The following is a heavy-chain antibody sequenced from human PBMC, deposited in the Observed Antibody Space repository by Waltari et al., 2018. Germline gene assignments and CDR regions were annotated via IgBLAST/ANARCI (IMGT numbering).Heavy chain of an antibody. D-gene: IGHD4-17*01. Sequence: EVQLVESGGGLVQPGGSLRLSCAASGFTVSSNYMSWVRQAPGKGLGWVSVIDRGGRTYNADSVKGRFTISRDNSKNTLYLQMNSLRAEDTAVYYCARDLRYGALDAFDIWGQGTMVTVSS. J-gene: IGHJ3*02. V-gene: IGHV3-66*01. CDR2: IDRGGRT. CDR1: GFTVSSNY. CDR3: ARDLRYGALDAFDI.